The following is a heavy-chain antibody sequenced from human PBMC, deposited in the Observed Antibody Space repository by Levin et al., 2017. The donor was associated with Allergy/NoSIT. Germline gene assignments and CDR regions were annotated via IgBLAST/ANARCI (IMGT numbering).Heavy chain of an antibody. Sequence: SQTLSLTCAVYGGSFSGYYWSWIRQPPGKGLEWIGEINHSGSTNYNPSLKSRVTISVDTSKNQFSLKLSSVTAADTAVYYCARVILYSSSWRRPYYFDYWGQGTLVTVSS. J-gene: IGHJ4*02. V-gene: IGHV4-34*01. CDR3: ARVILYSSSWRRPYYFDY. CDR1: GGSFSGYY. CDR2: INHSGST. D-gene: IGHD6-13*01.